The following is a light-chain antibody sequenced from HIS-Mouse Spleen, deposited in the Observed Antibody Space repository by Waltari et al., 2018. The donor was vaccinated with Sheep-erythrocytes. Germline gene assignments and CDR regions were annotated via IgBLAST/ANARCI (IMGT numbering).Light chain of an antibody. J-gene: IGKJ2*01. Sequence: EIVCTQSPATLSLSPGERATLSCRASQSVSSYLAWYQKKPGQATRLLIYDASNRATGIPARFSGSGSGTDFTFTISSLETEDFAVYSCKQRSNWYTFGQGTKLEIK. CDR2: DAS. CDR3: KQRSNWYT. CDR1: QSVSSY. V-gene: IGKV3-11*01.